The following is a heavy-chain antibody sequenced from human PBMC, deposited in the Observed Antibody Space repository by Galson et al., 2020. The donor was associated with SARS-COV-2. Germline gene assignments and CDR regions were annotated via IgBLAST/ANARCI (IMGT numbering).Heavy chain of an antibody. V-gene: IGHV5-51*01. J-gene: IGHJ3*02. CDR2: IYTGDSYT. CDR1: GYSFTSHW. Sequence: GKSLKISCQGSGYSFTSHWIGRVRQMPGKGLEWMGIIYTGDSYTRYSPSFQGLVTISADKSISTAYLQWSSLKASDSAMYYCARTKEDAFDIWGQGTMVTVSS. CDR3: ARTKEDAFDI.